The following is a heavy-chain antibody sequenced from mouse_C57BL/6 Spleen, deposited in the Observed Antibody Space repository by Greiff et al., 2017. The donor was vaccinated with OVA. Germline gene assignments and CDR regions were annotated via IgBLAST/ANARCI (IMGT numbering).Heavy chain of an antibody. CDR2: ISSGSSTI. Sequence: EVKLVESGGGLVKPGGSLKLSCAASGFTFSDYGMHWVRQTPEKGLEWVAYISSGSSTIYYADTVKGRFTISRDNAKNTLFLQITSLRSEDTAMYYGARPEGACFAYWGQGTLVTVSA. CDR1: GFTFSDYG. CDR3: ARPEGACFAY. V-gene: IGHV5-17*01. J-gene: IGHJ3*01.